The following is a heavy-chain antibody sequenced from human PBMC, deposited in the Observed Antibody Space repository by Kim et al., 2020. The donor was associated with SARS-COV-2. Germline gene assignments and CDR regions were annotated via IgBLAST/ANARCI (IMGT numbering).Heavy chain of an antibody. CDR3: GHSGASISSMGNLFGP. J-gene: IGHJ5*02. CDR1: GFSLSNSAVG. Sequence: SGPTLVNPTQTLTLTCTFSGFSLSNSAVGVGWVRQPPGKALEWLAVIYWDGHERYSPSLKSRLTITKDTSKNQVVLTMTNMDPVDTATYYCGHSGASISSMGNLFGPWGQGILVTVSS. CDR2: IYWDGHE. D-gene: IGHD6-13*01. V-gene: IGHV2-5*02.